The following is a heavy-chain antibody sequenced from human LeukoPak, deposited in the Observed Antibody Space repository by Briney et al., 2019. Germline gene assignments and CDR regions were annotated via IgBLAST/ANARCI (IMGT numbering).Heavy chain of an antibody. Sequence: SETLSLTCAVYGGSFSGYYWSWIRQPPGKGLEWIGEINHSGSTNYNPSLKSRVTISVDTSKNQFSLKLSSVTAADTAVYYCARNSYYGSGRGDYWGQGTLVTVSS. V-gene: IGHV4-34*01. CDR3: ARNSYYGSGRGDY. J-gene: IGHJ4*02. CDR2: INHSGST. CDR1: GGSFSGYY. D-gene: IGHD3-10*01.